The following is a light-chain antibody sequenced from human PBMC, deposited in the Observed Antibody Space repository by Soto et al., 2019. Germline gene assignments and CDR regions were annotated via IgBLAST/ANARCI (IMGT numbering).Light chain of an antibody. CDR3: QQANSFPFI. CDR2: GAS. CDR1: QDIHTW. V-gene: IGKV1-12*01. J-gene: IGKJ3*01. Sequence: DFQMTQSPSSVSASVGDRVTITCRASQDIHTWLAWYQQKPGKAPKLLISGASSLQSVVPSRFSGSGSGTYFTLTISSLQPEDFATYYCQQANSFPFIFGPGTKVEIK.